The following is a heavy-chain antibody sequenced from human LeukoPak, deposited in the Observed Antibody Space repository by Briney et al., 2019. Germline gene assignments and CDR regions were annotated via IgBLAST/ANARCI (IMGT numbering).Heavy chain of an antibody. J-gene: IGHJ4*02. Sequence: PSETLSLTCTVSGGSISSYYWSWIRQPPGKGLEWIGYIYYSGSTYYNPSLKSRVTISVDTSKNQFSLKLSSVTAADTAVYYCARYGSGRTFDYWGQGTLVTVSS. D-gene: IGHD3-10*01. CDR2: IYYSGST. V-gene: IGHV4-59*08. CDR1: GGSISSYY. CDR3: ARYGSGRTFDY.